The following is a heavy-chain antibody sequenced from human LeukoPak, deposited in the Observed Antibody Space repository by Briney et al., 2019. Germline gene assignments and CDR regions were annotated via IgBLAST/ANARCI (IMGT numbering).Heavy chain of an antibody. J-gene: IGHJ2*01. D-gene: IGHD5-12*01. Sequence: SETLSLTCTVSGGSISSYYWSWIRQPPGKGLEWIGYIYYSGSTNYNPSLKSRVTISVDTSKNQFSLKLSSVTAADTAVYYCARLRTYIVATYGGYWYFDLWGRGTLVTVSS. CDR1: GGSISSYY. CDR3: ARLRTYIVATYGGYWYFDL. V-gene: IGHV4-59*08. CDR2: IYYSGST.